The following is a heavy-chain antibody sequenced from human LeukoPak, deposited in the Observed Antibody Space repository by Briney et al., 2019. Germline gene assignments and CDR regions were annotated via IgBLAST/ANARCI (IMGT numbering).Heavy chain of an antibody. CDR2: ISCDGPRT. CDR3: AKDRLWFGEVLDF. J-gene: IGHJ4*02. V-gene: IGHV3-43*02. D-gene: IGHD3-10*01. CDR1: GFTFDHYA. Sequence: GGSLRLSCAASGFTFDHYAIHWVRQAPGKGLEWVSLISCDGPRTYYADSVQGRFTISRDSSKNSLYLQMNSLRTEDTALYYCAKDRLWFGEVLDFWGQGALVTVSS.